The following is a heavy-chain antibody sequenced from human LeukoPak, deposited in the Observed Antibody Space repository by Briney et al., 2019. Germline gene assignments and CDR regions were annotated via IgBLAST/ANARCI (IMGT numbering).Heavy chain of an antibody. D-gene: IGHD2-21*02. CDR2: IFPGGSDT. V-gene: IGHV5-51*01. CDR3: ARNFEYCGGDCYDY. Sequence: PGESLKISCKGSGYSFISYWIGWVRQMPGKGLEWIGIIFPGGSDTRYSPSFQGQVTISADKSIGTAYLQWSSLKASDTAMYYCARNFEYCGGDCYDYWGQGTLVTVSS. CDR1: GYSFISYW. J-gene: IGHJ4*02.